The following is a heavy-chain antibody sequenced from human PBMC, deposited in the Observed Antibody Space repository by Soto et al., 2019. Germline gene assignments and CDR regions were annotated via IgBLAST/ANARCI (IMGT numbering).Heavy chain of an antibody. CDR3: ARDGIGGTVFRGFCDY. V-gene: IGHV3-33*01. D-gene: IGHD1-7*01. CDR2: IWYDGSNK. CDR1: GSIFSGYG. J-gene: IGHJ4*02. Sequence: QKYLVESGGGVVQPGGSLRLSCVASGSIFSGYGMHWVRQAPGKGLEWVAVIWYDGSNKYYADSVKGRFTISRDNSKIMLYLQVDSLRAEDTAVYYCARDGIGGTVFRGFCDYWGQGTLVTVSS.